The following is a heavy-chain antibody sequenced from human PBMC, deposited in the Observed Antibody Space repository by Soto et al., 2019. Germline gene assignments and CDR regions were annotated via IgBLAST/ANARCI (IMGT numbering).Heavy chain of an antibody. V-gene: IGHV3-7*01. Sequence: VGSLRLSCAASGFTVSSNYMSWVRQAPGKGLEWVANIKQDGSEKNYKDSVKGRLTISRDNAKNSLSLQMNSLRAEDTAVYYCARRATTSAGYFDLWGRGTLVTVSS. J-gene: IGHJ2*01. D-gene: IGHD1-26*01. CDR1: GFTVSSNY. CDR3: ARRATTSAGYFDL. CDR2: IKQDGSEK.